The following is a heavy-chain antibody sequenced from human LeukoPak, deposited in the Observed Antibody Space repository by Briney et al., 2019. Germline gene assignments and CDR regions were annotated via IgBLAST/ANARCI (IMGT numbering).Heavy chain of an antibody. V-gene: IGHV4-59*02. CDR1: GFTVSSNY. CDR2: INYSGST. CDR3: ATMVRGTHMYYFDY. Sequence: GSLRLSCAASGFTVSSNYMSWVRQAPGKGLEWIGSINYSGSTYYNPSLKSRVTISVDRSKKQFSLKLSSVTAADTAVYYCATMVRGTHMYYFDYWGQGTLVTVSS. D-gene: IGHD3-10*01. J-gene: IGHJ4*02.